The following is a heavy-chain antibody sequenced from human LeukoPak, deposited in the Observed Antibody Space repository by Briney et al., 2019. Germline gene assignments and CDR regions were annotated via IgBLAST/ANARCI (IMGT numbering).Heavy chain of an antibody. D-gene: IGHD6-19*01. V-gene: IGHV3-23*01. J-gene: IGHJ4*02. CDR3: AILIAVAGPATFY. CDR2: ISGSGDST. Sequence: PGGSLRLSCAASGFTFSSYAMSWVRQAPGKGLQWVSSISGSGDSTYYADSEKGRFTISRHNSNNTLYLQMNSLRAEDTAVYYCAILIAVAGPATFYWGQGTLVTVSS. CDR1: GFTFSSYA.